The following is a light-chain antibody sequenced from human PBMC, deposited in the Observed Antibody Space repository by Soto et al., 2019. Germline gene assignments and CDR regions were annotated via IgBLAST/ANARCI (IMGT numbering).Light chain of an antibody. CDR1: SSDVGSYNL. CDR3: CSYAGSSTFGRYD. CDR2: EGS. Sequence: QSALTQPASVSGSPGQSITISCTGTSSDVGSYNLVSWYQQHPGKAPKLMIYEGSKRPSGVSNRFSGSKSGNTASLTISGLQAEDEADYYCCSYAGSSTFGRYDFGTGTKLTVL. J-gene: IGLJ1*01. V-gene: IGLV2-23*03.